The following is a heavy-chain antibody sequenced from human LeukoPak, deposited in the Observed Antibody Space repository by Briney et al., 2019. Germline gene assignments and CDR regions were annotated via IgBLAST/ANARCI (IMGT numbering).Heavy chain of an antibody. D-gene: IGHD6-13*01. J-gene: IGHJ4*02. CDR1: GFTLSSYA. CDR2: ISGSGGST. Sequence: GVSLRLSCAASGFTLSSYAMSWVRQAPGKGLEWVSAISGSGGSTYYADSVKGRFTISRDNSKNTLYLQMNSLRAEDTAVYYCAKDLRYSSSWPGDVDYWGQGTLVTVSS. CDR3: AKDLRYSSSWPGDVDY. V-gene: IGHV3-23*01.